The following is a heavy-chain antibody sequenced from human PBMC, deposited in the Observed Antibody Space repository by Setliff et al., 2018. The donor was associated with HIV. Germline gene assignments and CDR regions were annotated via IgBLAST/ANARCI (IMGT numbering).Heavy chain of an antibody. V-gene: IGHV4-30-4*08. CDR1: GASVSSGGFY. CDR2: IYYTGST. D-gene: IGHD2-8*01. CDR3: ECYNSDDGYFDN. Sequence: PSETLSPTCTVSGASVSSGGFYWSWIRQPPGKGLEWIGYIYYTGSTYYNPSLKSRVTISLDTSRNQFSLKLGSVTAADTAMYYCECYNSDDGYFDNWGQGALVTVSS. J-gene: IGHJ4*02.